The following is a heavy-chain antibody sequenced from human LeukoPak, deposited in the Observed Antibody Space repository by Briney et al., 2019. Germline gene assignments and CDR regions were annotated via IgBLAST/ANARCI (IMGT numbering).Heavy chain of an antibody. Sequence: SETLSLTCTVSGGFISSYYWSWIRQPPGKGLEWIGYIYYSGSTNYNPSLKSRVTISVDTSKNQFSLKLSSVTAADTAVYYCARDHYDLDAFDIWAKGQWSPSLQ. CDR1: GGFISSYY. CDR3: ARDHYDLDAFDI. J-gene: IGHJ3*02. V-gene: IGHV4-59*01. D-gene: IGHD3-3*01. CDR2: IYYSGST.